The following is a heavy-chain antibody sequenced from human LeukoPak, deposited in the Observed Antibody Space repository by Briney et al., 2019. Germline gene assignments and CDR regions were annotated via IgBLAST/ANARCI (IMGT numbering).Heavy chain of an antibody. V-gene: IGHV3-74*01. CDR3: ARTISYFDY. J-gene: IGHJ4*02. Sequence: GGSLRLSCIVSGFTFRNYWMHWVRQAPGKGLEWVSRIDSDGSSTTYADSVKGRFTISRDNAKNTVFLQMSSLTVEDTAVYYCARTISYFDYWGRGTLVTVPS. CDR2: IDSDGSST. D-gene: IGHD5-24*01. CDR1: GFTFRNYW.